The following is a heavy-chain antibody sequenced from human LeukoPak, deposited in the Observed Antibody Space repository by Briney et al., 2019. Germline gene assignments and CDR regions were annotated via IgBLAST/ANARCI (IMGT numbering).Heavy chain of an antibody. V-gene: IGHV3-74*01. Sequence: GGSLRLSCVASGFSFSSYWMHWARQVPGKGLVWVSRINPDGSTTSYADSVKDRFTISRDNAKSMVYLQMNSLRAEDTAVYYCASDYGGPFDFWGQGTLVTVSS. D-gene: IGHD4-23*01. J-gene: IGHJ4*02. CDR2: INPDGSTT. CDR1: GFSFSSYW. CDR3: ASDYGGPFDF.